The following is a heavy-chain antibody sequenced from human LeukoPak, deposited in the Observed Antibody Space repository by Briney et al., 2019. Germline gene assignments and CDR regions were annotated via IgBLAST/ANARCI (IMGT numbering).Heavy chain of an antibody. J-gene: IGHJ5*02. CDR2: ISAGGGGT. CDR3: AKVKFLRFDP. Sequence: TGGSLRLSCQGSGFTFGDYAMSWVRQAPGEGLQWVSTISAGGGGTFYVDSVQGRFSVSRDNSNNTLYLQMNSLRVDDTAIYYCAKVKFLRFDPWGPGTLVTVSS. CDR1: GFTFGDYA. V-gene: IGHV3-23*01. D-gene: IGHD3-3*01.